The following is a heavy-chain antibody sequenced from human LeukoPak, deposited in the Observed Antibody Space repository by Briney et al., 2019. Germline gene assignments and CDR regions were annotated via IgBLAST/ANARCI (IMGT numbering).Heavy chain of an antibody. V-gene: IGHV3-9*01. CDR3: ARACEDFWSGYYMEGYYYYGMDV. Sequence: GGSLRLSCAASGFTFDDYAMHWVRQAPGKGLEWVSGISWNSGSIGYADSVKGRFTISRDNAKNSLYLQMNSLRAEDTAVYYCARACEDFWSGYYMEGYYYYGMDVWGQGTTVTVSS. J-gene: IGHJ6*02. CDR2: ISWNSGSI. CDR1: GFTFDDYA. D-gene: IGHD3-3*01.